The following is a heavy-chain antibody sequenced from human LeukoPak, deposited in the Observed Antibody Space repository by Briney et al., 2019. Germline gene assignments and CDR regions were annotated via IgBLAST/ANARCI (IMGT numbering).Heavy chain of an antibody. Sequence: PSETLSLTCTVSGGSIRSSSYYWGWIRQPPGKGLEWIGSIYYSGSTYYNPSLKSRVTISVDTSKNQFSLKLSSVTAADTAVYYCARQTQWLVPFWDYWGQGTLVTVSS. D-gene: IGHD6-19*01. CDR1: GGSIRSSSYY. CDR2: IYYSGST. V-gene: IGHV4-39*01. CDR3: ARQTQWLVPFWDY. J-gene: IGHJ4*02.